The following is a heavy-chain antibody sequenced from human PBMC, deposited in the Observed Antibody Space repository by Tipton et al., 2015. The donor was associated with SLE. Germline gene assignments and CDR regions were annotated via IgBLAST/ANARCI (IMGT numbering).Heavy chain of an antibody. J-gene: IGHJ6*02. D-gene: IGHD4-11*01. CDR3: AREGDDYIGYYYYGMDV. CDR2: ISSSSSTI. Sequence: GSLRLSCAASGFTFSSYSMNWVRQAPGKGLEWVSYISSSSSTIYYADSVKGRFTISRDNAKNSLYLQMNSLRAEDTAVYYCAREGDDYIGYYYYGMDVWGQGTTVTVSS. CDR1: GFTFSSYS. V-gene: IGHV3-48*01.